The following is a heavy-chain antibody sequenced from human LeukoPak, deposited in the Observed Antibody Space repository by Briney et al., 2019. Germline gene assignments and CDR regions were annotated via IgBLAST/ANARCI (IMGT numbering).Heavy chain of an antibody. CDR1: GFTFSSYA. CDR2: IKQDGSKE. J-gene: IGHJ4*02. Sequence: GGSLRLSCAASGFTFSSYAMSWVRQAPGKGLERVANIKQDGSKEYYVDSVKGRFTISRDNAKNSLYLQMSSLRVEDTAIYYCTRDQNWKEDYWGQGTLVTVSS. V-gene: IGHV3-7*01. CDR3: TRDQNWKEDY. D-gene: IGHD1-1*01.